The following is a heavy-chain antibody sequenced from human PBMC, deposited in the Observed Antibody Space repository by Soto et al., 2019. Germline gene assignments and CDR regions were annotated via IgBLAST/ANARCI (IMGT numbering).Heavy chain of an antibody. CDR2: SRNKANSYTT. D-gene: IGHD2-21*02. CDR3: TSHVVVTLINGFDI. CDR1: GFTFSDHY. Sequence: GGSLRLSCAASGFTFSDHYMDWVRQAPGKGLEWVGRSRNKANSYTTEYAASVRGRFTISRDDSKNFLYLQMNSLKTEDTAVYYCTSHVVVTLINGFDIWGRGTMVTVSS. J-gene: IGHJ3*02. V-gene: IGHV3-72*01.